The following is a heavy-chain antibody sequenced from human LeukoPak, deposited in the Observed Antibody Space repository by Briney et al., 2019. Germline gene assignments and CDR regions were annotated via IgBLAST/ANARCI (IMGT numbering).Heavy chain of an antibody. CDR1: GGSISSYY. D-gene: IGHD3-10*01. Sequence: SETLSLTCTVSGGSISSYYWSWIRQPPGKGLEWIGYIYYSGSTNYNPSLKSRVTISVDTSKHQFSLKLSSVTAAATAVYYCARAEVTMVRGVIRHYYGMDVWGQGTTVTVSS. J-gene: IGHJ6*02. V-gene: IGHV4-59*01. CDR2: IYYSGST. CDR3: ARAEVTMVRGVIRHYYGMDV.